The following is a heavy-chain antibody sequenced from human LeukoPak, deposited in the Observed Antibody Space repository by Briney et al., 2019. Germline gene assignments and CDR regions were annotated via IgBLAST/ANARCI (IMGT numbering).Heavy chain of an antibody. CDR1: GYIYTSYW. CDR2: IYPGDSDT. V-gene: IGHV5-51*01. D-gene: IGHD3-10*01. CDR3: ARPITMVRGAKYYYYYYGMDV. J-gene: IGHJ6*02. Sequence: GESLKISCNSSGYIYTSYWIGWVRQMPGKGLEWMGIIYPGDSDTRYSPSFQGQVTISADKSISTAYLQWSSLKASDTAMYYCARPITMVRGAKYYYYYYGMDVWGQGTTVTVSS.